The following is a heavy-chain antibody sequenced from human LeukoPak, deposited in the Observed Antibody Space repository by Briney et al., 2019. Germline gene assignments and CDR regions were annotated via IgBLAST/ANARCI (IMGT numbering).Heavy chain of an antibody. V-gene: IGHV4-39*07. Sequence: PSETLSLTCTVSGGSISSSNFYWGWIRQPPGKGLEWIGSIYYSGSTYYNPSLKSRVTISVDTSESQFSLKLSSVTAADTAVYYCARKWGYYYYMDVWGKGTTVTVSS. CDR2: IYYSGST. J-gene: IGHJ6*03. CDR1: GGSISSSNFY. D-gene: IGHD2-8*01. CDR3: ARKWGYYYYMDV.